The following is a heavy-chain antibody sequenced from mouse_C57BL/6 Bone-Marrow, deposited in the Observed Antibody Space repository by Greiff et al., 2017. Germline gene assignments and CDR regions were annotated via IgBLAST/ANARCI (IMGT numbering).Heavy chain of an antibody. D-gene: IGHD1-1*01. CDR2: IDPEYGDT. J-gene: IGHJ2*01. V-gene: IGHV14-4*01. Sequence: VQLQQSGAELVRPGASVKLSCKASGFNIQDDYMHLVKQRPEQGLEWIGWIDPEYGDTEYASKLQGKATMTADPSSNTAYLQLSSLTSEDTAVYYCTTFSTTLVADDWGPGTTLTVSS. CDR1: GFNIQDDY. CDR3: TTFSTTLVADD.